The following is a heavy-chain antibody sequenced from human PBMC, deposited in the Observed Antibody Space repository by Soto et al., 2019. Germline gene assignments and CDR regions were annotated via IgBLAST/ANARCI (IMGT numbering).Heavy chain of an antibody. CDR3: ARLSWNYDYFDY. D-gene: IGHD1-7*01. J-gene: IGHJ4*02. CDR1: GYSISSGYY. CDR2: IYHSGST. Sequence: SETLSLTCAVSGYSISSGYYWGWIRQPPGKGLEWIGSIYHSGSTYYNPSLKSRVTISVDTSKNQFSLKLSSVTAADTAVYYCARLSWNYDYFDYWGQGTLVTVSS. V-gene: IGHV4-38-2*01.